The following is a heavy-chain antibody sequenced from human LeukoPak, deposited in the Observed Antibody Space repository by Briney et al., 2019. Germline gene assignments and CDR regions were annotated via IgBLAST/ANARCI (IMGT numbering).Heavy chain of an antibody. J-gene: IGHJ3*02. D-gene: IGHD1-20*01. Sequence: GASVKVSCKASGYTFTSYGISWVRQAPGQGLEWMGWISAYNGNTNYAQKLQGRVTMTTDTSTSTAYMELSSLRSEDTAVYYCARDSDNHEHDAFDIWGQGTMVTVSS. CDR2: ISAYNGNT. CDR3: ARDSDNHEHDAFDI. CDR1: GYTFTSYG. V-gene: IGHV1-18*01.